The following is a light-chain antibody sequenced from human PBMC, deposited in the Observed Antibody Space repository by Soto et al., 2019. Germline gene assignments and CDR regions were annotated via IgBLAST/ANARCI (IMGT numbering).Light chain of an antibody. CDR2: DTS. V-gene: IGKV3-11*01. CDR1: QSVSSY. CDR3: QQYGSSPRT. J-gene: IGKJ4*01. Sequence: EIVLTQSPATLSLSPGERATLSCRASQSVSSYLAWYQQKPGQAPRLLVYDTSTRATGIPARFSGSGSGTDFTLSISSLEPEDFAVYYCQQYGSSPRTFGGGTKVDIK.